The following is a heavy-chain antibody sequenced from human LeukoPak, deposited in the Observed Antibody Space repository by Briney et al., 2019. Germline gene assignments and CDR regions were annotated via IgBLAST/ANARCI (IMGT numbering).Heavy chain of an antibody. D-gene: IGHD2-15*01. CDR1: GYTLTNYW. V-gene: IGHV5-51*01. J-gene: IGHJ4*02. CDR3: ARRRCSGGSCHLDY. CDR2: ISPGDSDT. Sequence: KNGESLKISGKGSGYTLTNYWIDWVRQMPGKGLEWMGIISPGDSDTRYSPSFQGQVTISADKSISIAYLHWSSLKASDTAIYYCARRRCSGGSCHLDYWGQGTLVTVSS.